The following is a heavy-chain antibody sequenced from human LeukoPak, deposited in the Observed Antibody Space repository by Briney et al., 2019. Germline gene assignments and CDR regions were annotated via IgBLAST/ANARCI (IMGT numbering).Heavy chain of an antibody. CDR2: IYYSGST. Sequence: SETLSLTCTVSGGSIRSSSYYWGWIRQPPGTGLEWIGSIYYSGSTYYNPSLKSRVTISIDMSKSQFSLKLTSVTAADTAVYYCARPYRIRSAFDIWGQGRMVTVSS. D-gene: IGHD2-2*02. CDR3: ARPYRIRSAFDI. CDR1: GGSIRSSSYY. V-gene: IGHV4-39*01. J-gene: IGHJ3*02.